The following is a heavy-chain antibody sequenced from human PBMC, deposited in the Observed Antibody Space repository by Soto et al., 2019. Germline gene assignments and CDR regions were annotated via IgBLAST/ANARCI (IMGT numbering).Heavy chain of an antibody. CDR3: ARSSIHSWTDWFDP. CDR1: GFTFTKYG. Sequence: QVQLVQSGAEVKKPGASVKVSCKTSGFTFTKYGISWVRQAPGQGLEWMGWISVYNNNTKYAQKFQGRVAMTTDTSTSTASMELRTLRSDDTAVYYCARSSIHSWTDWFDPWGQGTLVTVSS. J-gene: IGHJ5*02. CDR2: ISVYNNNT. V-gene: IGHV1-18*01. D-gene: IGHD2-21*01.